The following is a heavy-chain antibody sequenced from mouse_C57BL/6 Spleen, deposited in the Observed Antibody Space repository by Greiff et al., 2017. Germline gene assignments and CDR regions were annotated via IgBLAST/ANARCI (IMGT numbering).Heavy chain of an antibody. CDR2: FLPGSGST. Sequence: VQLQQSGAELMKPGASVTLSCKATGYTFPGYWIEWVKQRPGPGLEWIGEFLPGSGSTNYNEKFKGKATFTADTSPTKAYMQLSSLTTEDSAIYYGSKGATVVANWYFDVWGTGTTVTVSS. J-gene: IGHJ1*03. D-gene: IGHD1-1*01. V-gene: IGHV1-9*01. CDR3: SKGATVVANWYFDV. CDR1: GYTFPGYW.